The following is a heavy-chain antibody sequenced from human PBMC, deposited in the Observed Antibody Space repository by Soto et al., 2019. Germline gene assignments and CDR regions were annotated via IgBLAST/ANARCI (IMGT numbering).Heavy chain of an antibody. J-gene: IGHJ3*02. Sequence: EVQLLESGGGLVQPGGSLRLSCAASGFTFNNYAMNWVRQAPGKGLEWVSSISASGGSTYYADSVRGRFTISRDNSKNTLYLQTNSLIAEDTAVYYCAKARTRSYADALDIWGQGTLVTVSS. CDR2: ISASGGST. D-gene: IGHD2-8*01. CDR3: AKARTRSYADALDI. V-gene: IGHV3-23*01. CDR1: GFTFNNYA.